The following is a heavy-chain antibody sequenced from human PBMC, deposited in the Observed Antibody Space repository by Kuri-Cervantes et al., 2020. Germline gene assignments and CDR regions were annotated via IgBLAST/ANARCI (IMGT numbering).Heavy chain of an antibody. V-gene: IGHV4-34*03. CDR1: GGSFSGYY. J-gene: IGHJ4*02. Sequence: GSLRLSCAVYGGSFSGYYWSWIRQPPGKGLEWIGSIYYSGSTYYNPSLKSRVTISVDTSKNQFSLKLSSVTAADTAVYYCNLVGATTKIRTLDYWGQGTLVTVSS. D-gene: IGHD1-26*01. CDR3: NLVGATTKIRTLDY. CDR2: IYYSGST.